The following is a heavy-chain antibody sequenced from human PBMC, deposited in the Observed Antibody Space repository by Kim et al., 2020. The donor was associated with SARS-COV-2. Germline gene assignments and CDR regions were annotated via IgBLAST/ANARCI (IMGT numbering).Heavy chain of an antibody. Sequence: GGSLRLSCAVSGFTFRTDWMYWVRQAPGKGLVWVSRINSDGSNTNYADSVKGRFTISRDNAKNTAYLQMNSLRAEDTAVYYCARGSESYAFDIWGQGTMVTVSS. J-gene: IGHJ3*02. CDR3: ARGSESYAFDI. CDR2: INSDGSNT. CDR1: GFTFRTDW. D-gene: IGHD3-10*01. V-gene: IGHV3-74*01.